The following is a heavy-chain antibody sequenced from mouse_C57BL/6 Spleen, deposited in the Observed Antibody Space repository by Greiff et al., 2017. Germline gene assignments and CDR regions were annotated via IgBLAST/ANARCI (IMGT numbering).Heavy chain of an antibody. Sequence: EVQVVESGGGLVKPGGSLKLSCAASGFTFSDYGMHWVRQAPEKGLEWVAYISSGSSTIYYADAVKGRFTISRDNAKNTLFLQMTSLRSEDTAMYYCARPNYGSSYNYAMDYWGQGTSVTVFS. CDR1: GFTFSDYG. V-gene: IGHV5-17*01. CDR2: ISSGSSTI. CDR3: ARPNYGSSYNYAMDY. D-gene: IGHD1-1*01. J-gene: IGHJ4*01.